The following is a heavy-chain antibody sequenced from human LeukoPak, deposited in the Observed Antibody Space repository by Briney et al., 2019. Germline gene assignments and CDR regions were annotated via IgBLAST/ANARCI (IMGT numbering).Heavy chain of an antibody. CDR1: GFIFSGYY. CDR3: GTHAGKTGSDD. CDR2: ISGSGNDI. Sequence: PGGSLRLSCATYGFIFSGYYMSWIRQAPGKGLEWVSYISGSGNDISYADSVKGRFTISRDNAKGSLYLQMNSLRAADTAVYYCGTHAGKTGSDDWGQGTLVTVSS. V-gene: IGHV3-11*01. J-gene: IGHJ4*02. D-gene: IGHD3-9*01.